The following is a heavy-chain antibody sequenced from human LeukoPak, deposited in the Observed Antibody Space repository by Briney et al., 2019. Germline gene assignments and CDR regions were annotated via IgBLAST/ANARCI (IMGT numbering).Heavy chain of an antibody. Sequence: PGGSLKLSCAASGFTFSDYYMSWIRQAPGKGLEWVSCISSSSSYTNYADSVKGRFTISRDNAKNSLYLQMNSLRAEDTAVYFCARGFTAGLDYWGQGTLVPVSS. D-gene: IGHD1-1*01. J-gene: IGHJ4*02. CDR2: ISSSSSYT. CDR1: GFTFSDYY. V-gene: IGHV3-11*05. CDR3: ARGFTAGLDY.